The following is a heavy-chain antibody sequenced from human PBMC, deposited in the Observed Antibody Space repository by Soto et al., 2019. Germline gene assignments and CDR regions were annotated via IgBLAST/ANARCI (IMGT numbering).Heavy chain of an antibody. D-gene: IGHD1-26*01. J-gene: IGHJ6*01. Sequence: SETLSRTCAVSGGSISSINWWSCVRQPPGKGREWVGGIYHSGSTNYNPSLKSRVTISVDKSKNQFSLRLSSVTAAETAVYYCARYRGHYGMDDWCPGTTVTVFS. V-gene: IGHV4-4*02. CDR2: IYHSGST. CDR1: GGSISSINW. CDR3: ARYRGHYGMDD.